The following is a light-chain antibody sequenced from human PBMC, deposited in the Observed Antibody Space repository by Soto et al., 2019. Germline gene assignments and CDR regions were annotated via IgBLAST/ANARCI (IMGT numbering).Light chain of an antibody. Sequence: DIVLTQSPGTLSLSPGERASLSCRASQSVSSGHLAWYQQKPGQAPRLLIYGASSRATGIPDRFSGSGSGTEFSLTISSLQTEDFATYFCHQASSFPYTFGPGTKVDIK. CDR1: QSVSSGH. V-gene: IGKV3-20*01. CDR2: GAS. CDR3: HQASSFPYT. J-gene: IGKJ3*01.